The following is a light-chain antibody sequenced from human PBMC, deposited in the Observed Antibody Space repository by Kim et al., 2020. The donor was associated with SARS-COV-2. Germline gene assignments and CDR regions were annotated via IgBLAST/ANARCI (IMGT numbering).Light chain of an antibody. CDR2: GAF. V-gene: IGKV3-20*01. Sequence: SPGESATLSCRANQTIPSSYLAWYQHEPGQAPRLLIYGAFNRASGIPDRFSGSGSGADFTLNISRLEPEDFAVYYCQQYGSPPLSFGGGTKVDIK. CDR3: QQYGSPPLS. J-gene: IGKJ4*01. CDR1: QTIPSSY.